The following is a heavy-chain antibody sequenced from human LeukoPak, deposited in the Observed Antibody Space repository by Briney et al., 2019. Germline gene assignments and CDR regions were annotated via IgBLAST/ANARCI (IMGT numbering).Heavy chain of an antibody. D-gene: IGHD6-19*01. CDR1: GFSFSSYA. V-gene: IGHV3-23*01. Sequence: GGSLRLSCAASGFSFSSYAMSWVRQAPGKGLEWVSVIGGGPGNTYYTDSVKGRFTISRDDAKNSLYLQMNSLRAEDTAVYYCARAVAGYFDYWGQGSLVTVSS. CDR3: ARAVAGYFDY. CDR2: IGGGPGNT. J-gene: IGHJ4*02.